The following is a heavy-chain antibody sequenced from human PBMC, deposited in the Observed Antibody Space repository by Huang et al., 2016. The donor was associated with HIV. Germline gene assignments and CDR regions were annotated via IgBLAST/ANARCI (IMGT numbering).Heavy chain of an antibody. D-gene: IGHD6-19*01. J-gene: IGHJ4*02. V-gene: IGHV3-74*01. CDR1: GFTFSSYW. CDR3: ARDSQQWLVEDY. CDR2: INSDGSST. Sequence: EVQLVESGGGLVQPGWSLRLSCAASGFTFSSYWMHWVRQAPGKGLVWVSRINSDGSSTSYADSVKGRFTISRDNAKNTLYLQMNSLRAEDTAVYYCARDSQQWLVEDYWGQGTLVTVSS.